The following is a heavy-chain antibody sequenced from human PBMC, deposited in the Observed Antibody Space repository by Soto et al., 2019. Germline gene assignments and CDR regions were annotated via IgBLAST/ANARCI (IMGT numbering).Heavy chain of an antibody. CDR3: ARANYDIRYGMDV. CDR1: GGSFSGYY. Sequence: NPSETLSLTCAVYGGSFSGYYWSWIRQPPGKGLEWIGEINHSGSTNYNPSLKSRVTISVDTSKNQFSLKLSSVTAADTAVYYCARANYDIRYGMDVWGQGTTVTVSS. D-gene: IGHD3-9*01. J-gene: IGHJ6*02. V-gene: IGHV4-34*01. CDR2: INHSGST.